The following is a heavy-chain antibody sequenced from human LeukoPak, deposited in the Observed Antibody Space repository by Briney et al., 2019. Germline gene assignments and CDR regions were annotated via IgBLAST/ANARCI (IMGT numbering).Heavy chain of an antibody. J-gene: IGHJ4*02. D-gene: IGHD1-26*01. Sequence: PSETLSLTCTVSGGSISGSTYYGGWIRQPPGKGLEWIGSIYYSGATYYIPSLKSRVTVSVDTSKNQFSLKLRSVTAADTAVYYCASRTYRVWGQGTLVTVSS. V-gene: IGHV4-39*01. CDR3: ASRTYRV. CDR1: GGSISGSTYY. CDR2: IYYSGAT.